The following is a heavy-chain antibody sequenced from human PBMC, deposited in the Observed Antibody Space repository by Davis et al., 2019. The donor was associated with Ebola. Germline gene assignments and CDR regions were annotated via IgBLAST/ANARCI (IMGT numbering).Heavy chain of an antibody. CDR3: ARGVFGDYYYGMDV. J-gene: IGHJ6*02. CDR1: GYTFTGYY. CDR2: INPNSGGT. V-gene: IGHV1-2*04. Sequence: AASVKVSCKASGYTFTGYYMHWVRQVPGQGLEWMGWINPNSGGTNYAQKCQGWVTMTRDTSISTAYMELSSLRSEDTAVYYCARGVFGDYYYGMDVWGQGTTVTVSS. D-gene: IGHD3-16*01.